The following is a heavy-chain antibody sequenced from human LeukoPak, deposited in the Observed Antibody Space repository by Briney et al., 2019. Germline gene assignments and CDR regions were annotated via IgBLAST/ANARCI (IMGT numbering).Heavy chain of an antibody. Sequence: GGSLRLSCAASGLTLSSHGVTWVRQPPWKGLEWVSGISSGGGLTYYADFVKGRFTISRDNSKNTLYLQMNSLRAEDTAVYYCARVDYGDYAGEDYWGQGTLVTVSS. V-gene: IGHV3-23*01. CDR2: ISSGGGLT. CDR1: GLTLSSHG. CDR3: ARVDYGDYAGEDY. J-gene: IGHJ4*02. D-gene: IGHD4-17*01.